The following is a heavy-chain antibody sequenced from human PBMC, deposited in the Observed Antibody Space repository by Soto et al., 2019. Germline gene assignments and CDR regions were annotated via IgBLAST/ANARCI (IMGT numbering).Heavy chain of an antibody. Sequence: PSETLSLTCTVSGGSISSSSYYWGWIRQPPGKGPEWIGSIYYSGSTYYNPSLKSRVTISVDTSKNQFSLKLSSVTAADTAVYYCARHGRKQLAIKYYFDYWGQGTLVTVSS. CDR2: IYYSGST. J-gene: IGHJ4*02. CDR3: ARHGRKQLAIKYYFDY. V-gene: IGHV4-39*01. CDR1: GGSISSSSYY. D-gene: IGHD6-6*01.